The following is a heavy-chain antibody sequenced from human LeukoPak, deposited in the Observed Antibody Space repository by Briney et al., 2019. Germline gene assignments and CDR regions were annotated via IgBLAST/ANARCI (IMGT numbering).Heavy chain of an antibody. CDR3: ARDVKAAAGPESYFDY. V-gene: IGHV4-4*02. Sequence: SGTLSLTCAVSGGSISSSNWWSWVRQPPGKGLEWIGEIYHSGSTNYNPSLKSRVTISVDKSKNQFSLKLSSVTAADTAVYYCARDVKAAAGPESYFDYWGQGTLVTVSS. J-gene: IGHJ4*02. D-gene: IGHD6-13*01. CDR1: GGSISSSNW. CDR2: IYHSGST.